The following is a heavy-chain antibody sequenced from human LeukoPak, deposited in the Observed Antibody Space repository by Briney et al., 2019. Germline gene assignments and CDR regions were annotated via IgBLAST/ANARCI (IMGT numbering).Heavy chain of an antibody. CDR1: GFTFRSYD. CDR3: ARKYGSGSFDN. J-gene: IGHJ4*02. V-gene: IGHV3-30*03. CDR2: ISYDGSNK. D-gene: IGHD3-10*01. Sequence: GGSLRLSCAASGFTFRSYDMHWVRQAPGKGLQWVAVISYDGSNKYHTDSVKGRFTISRDNSKNTMSLQMNSLRAEDTAMYYCARKYGSGSFDNWGQGTLVTVSS.